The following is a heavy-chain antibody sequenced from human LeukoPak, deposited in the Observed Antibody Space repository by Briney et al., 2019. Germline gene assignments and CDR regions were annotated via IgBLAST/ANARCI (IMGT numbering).Heavy chain of an antibody. CDR1: GFIFSSYA. J-gene: IGHJ5*02. CDR2: ISGSGGST. V-gene: IGHV3-23*01. D-gene: IGHD3-3*01. CDR3: AKGWEFRVVIPAAVS. Sequence: HPGGSLRLSCEGSGFIFSSYAMTWVRQAPGKGLQWVSSISGSGGSTYYADSMKGRFTISRDNSKNTLSLQMNSLRAEDTAVYFCAKGWEFRVVIPAAVSWGQGTLVTVSS.